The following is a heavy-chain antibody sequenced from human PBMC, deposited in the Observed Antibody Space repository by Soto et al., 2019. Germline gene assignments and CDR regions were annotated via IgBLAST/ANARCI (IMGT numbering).Heavy chain of an antibody. V-gene: IGHV3-30-3*01. J-gene: IGHJ1*01. CDR1: GFTFRSYA. Sequence: GCLRLSCAASGFTFRSYAMHWVRQARGKGLEWVAVISYDGSNKYYADSVKGRFTISRDNSKNTLYLQMNSLRAEDTAVYYCARALLYSSSWYEYFQHWGQGTLVTVSS. CDR2: ISYDGSNK. D-gene: IGHD6-13*01. CDR3: ARALLYSSSWYEYFQH.